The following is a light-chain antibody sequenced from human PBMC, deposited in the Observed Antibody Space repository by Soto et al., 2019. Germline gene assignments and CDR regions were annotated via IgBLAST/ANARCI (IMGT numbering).Light chain of an antibody. J-gene: IGKJ1*01. CDR1: QSVSSSS. CDR3: QQYGSSPRT. V-gene: IGKV3-20*01. CDR2: GAS. Sequence: EIVLTQSPGTLSLSPGDGATLSCRASQSVSSSSLAWYQQKLGRAPRLLVYGASSRATGIPDRFSGSGSGTDFTLTISRLEPEDFAVYFCQQYGSSPRTFGLGTKVDIK.